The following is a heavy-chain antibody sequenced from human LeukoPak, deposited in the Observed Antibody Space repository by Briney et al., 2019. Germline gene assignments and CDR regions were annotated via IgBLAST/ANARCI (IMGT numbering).Heavy chain of an antibody. CDR2: IYTSGST. J-gene: IGHJ6*02. V-gene: IGHV4-4*07. Sequence: SETLSLTCTDPGGSISSYYWSWIRQPAGKGLEWIGRIYTSGSTNYNPSLKSRVTMSVDTSKNQFSLKLSSVTAADTAVYYCAREGVIITNGMDVWGQGTTVTVSS. D-gene: IGHD3-10*01. CDR3: AREGVIITNGMDV. CDR1: GGSISSYY.